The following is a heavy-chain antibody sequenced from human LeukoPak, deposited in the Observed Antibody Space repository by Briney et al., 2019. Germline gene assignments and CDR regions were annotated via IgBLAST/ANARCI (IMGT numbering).Heavy chain of an antibody. CDR3: TRFWSGYSGFFYYYMDV. Sequence: GGSLRLSCTGSGFSFGDYAMSWVRQAPGKGLEWVGFIGSNAYGGTIEYAASVKDRFTISRDDSKSIAYLQMNSLKTEDTAVYYCTRFWSGYSGFFYYYMDVWGNGTTVTVSS. CDR2: IGSNAYGGTI. V-gene: IGHV3-49*04. CDR1: GFSFGDYA. J-gene: IGHJ6*03. D-gene: IGHD3-3*01.